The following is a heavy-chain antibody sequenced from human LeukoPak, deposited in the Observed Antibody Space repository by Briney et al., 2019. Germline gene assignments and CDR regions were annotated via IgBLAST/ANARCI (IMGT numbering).Heavy chain of an antibody. CDR3: ARVSDDTGYPQITFDY. Sequence: GGSLTLSCVVSGFTFSNYAINWVRQPPGKGLEWVSVISGSGGGSNTYYADSVKGPFTISRDNSKNTLYVQMNSLRAEDTAIYYCARVSDDTGYPQITFDYWGQGTLVTVSS. V-gene: IGHV3-23*01. CDR2: ISGSGGGSNT. CDR1: GFTFSNYA. D-gene: IGHD3-9*01. J-gene: IGHJ4*02.